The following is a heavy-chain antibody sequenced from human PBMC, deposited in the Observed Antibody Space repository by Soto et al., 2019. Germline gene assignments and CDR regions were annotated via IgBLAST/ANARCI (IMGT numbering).Heavy chain of an antibody. CDR1: GFTFSTYA. CDR3: AKWLVGGVYAVDAYYYYMEG. J-gene: IGHJ6*03. V-gene: IGHV3-23*01. D-gene: IGHD5-12*01. Sequence: GGSLRLSCAASGFTFSTYAMSWVRQAPGKGLEWVSAISAGSGSAFYADSVKGRFTSSRDNSKNTLYLQLRSLRADDTAVYYCAKWLVGGVYAVDAYYYYMEGSGTGTTVTVSS. CDR2: ISAGSGSA.